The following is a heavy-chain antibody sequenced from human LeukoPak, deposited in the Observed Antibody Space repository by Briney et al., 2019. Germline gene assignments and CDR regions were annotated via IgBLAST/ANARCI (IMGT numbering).Heavy chain of an antibody. CDR2: FDPEDGET. CDR1: GYTLTELY. V-gene: IGHV1-24*01. CDR3: ATLQALGYGMDV. J-gene: IGHJ6*02. D-gene: IGHD3-16*01. Sequence: ASVKVSCKVSGYTLTELYIHWVRQAPGKGLEWMGGFDPEDGETIYAQEFQGRVTMTEDTSTDTASMELSSPKSEDTAVYYCATLQALGYGMDVWGQGTTVTVSS.